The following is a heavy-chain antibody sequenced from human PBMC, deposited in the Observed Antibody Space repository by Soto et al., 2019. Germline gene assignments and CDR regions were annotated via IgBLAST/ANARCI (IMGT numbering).Heavy chain of an antibody. CDR3: ARVVPGAEAWFGP. CDR2: ISLYSDGT. CDR1: VYTLFSYA. J-gene: IGHJ5*02. V-gene: IGHV1-18*01. D-gene: IGHD2-2*01. Sequence: ASVTVSCASSVYTLFSYAITWVQQAPGQPLEWLGWISLYSDGTNYAQKFQGRVSMTTDTSTTTAYMELGSLRSDDTAVYYCARVVPGAEAWFGPWGQGTLVTVSS.